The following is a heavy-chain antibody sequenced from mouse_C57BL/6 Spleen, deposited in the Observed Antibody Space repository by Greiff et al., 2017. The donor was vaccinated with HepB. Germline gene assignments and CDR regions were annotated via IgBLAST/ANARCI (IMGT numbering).Heavy chain of an antibody. V-gene: IGHV1-39*01. Sequence: EVQLQQSGPELVKPGASVKISCKASGYSFTDYNMNWVKQSNGKSLEWIGVINPNYGTTSYNQKFKGKATLTVDKSSSTAYMQRNSLTSEDSAVYYCARGDDGSSCAFDYWGQGTTVTVSS. CDR3: ARGDDGSSCAFDY. CDR1: GYSFTDYN. D-gene: IGHD1-1*01. CDR2: INPNYGTT. J-gene: IGHJ2*01.